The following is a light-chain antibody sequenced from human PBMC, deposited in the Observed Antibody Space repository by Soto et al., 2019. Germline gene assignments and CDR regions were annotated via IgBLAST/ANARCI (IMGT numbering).Light chain of an antibody. CDR1: QVIDTW. J-gene: IGKJ1*01. CDR2: SPS. V-gene: IGKV1-12*01. CDR3: QQAKTFPLT. Sequence: DIQVTQSPSSVSASVGDRVIITCRASQVIDTWLVWYQQKPGTVPKLLIYSPSNLQNGVPSRFSGSGSGTDFTLTIASLQPEDFATYYCQQAKTFPLTFGQGTKVEIK.